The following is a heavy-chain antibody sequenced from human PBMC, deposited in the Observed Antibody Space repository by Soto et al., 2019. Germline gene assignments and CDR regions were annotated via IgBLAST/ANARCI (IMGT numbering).Heavy chain of an antibody. V-gene: IGHV4-39*01. CDR3: ARLERWLHLRHFDY. Sequence: SETVSLTCTVSGGSISISSYYWGLSRQPPGKGLEWIGSIYYSGSTYYNPSLKSRVTISVDTSKNQFSLKLSSVTAADTAVYYCARLERWLHLRHFDYWGQGTLVTVS. D-gene: IGHD3-16*01. CDR1: GGSISISSYY. CDR2: IYYSGST. J-gene: IGHJ4*02.